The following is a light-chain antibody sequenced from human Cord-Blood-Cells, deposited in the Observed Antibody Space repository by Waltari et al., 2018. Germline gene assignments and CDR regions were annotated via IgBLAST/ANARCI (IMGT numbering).Light chain of an antibody. Sequence: DIVMTQSPDSLAVSLGERATINCKSSQSVLYSSNNKNYLAWFQLKPGQPPKLLIYWACTRASGVPDRFSGSGSGTDFTLTISSLQAEDVAVYYCQQYYSTPLTFGGGTKVEIK. CDR1: QSVLYSSNNKNY. CDR3: QQYYSTPLT. V-gene: IGKV4-1*01. CDR2: WAC. J-gene: IGKJ4*01.